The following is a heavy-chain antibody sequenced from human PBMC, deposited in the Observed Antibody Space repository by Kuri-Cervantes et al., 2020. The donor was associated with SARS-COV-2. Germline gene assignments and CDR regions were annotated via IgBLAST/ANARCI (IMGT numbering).Heavy chain of an antibody. CDR2: INPSGGST. D-gene: IGHD3-22*01. J-gene: IGHJ5*02. CDR3: ARDTDNHDSSGYYYDWFDP. CDR1: GYTFTSYY. V-gene: IGHV1-46*01. Sequence: ASVKVSCKASGYTFTSYYMHWVRQAPGQGLEWMGIINPSGGSTSYAQKFQGRVTMTRDTSTSTVYMELSSLRSEDTAVYYCARDTDNHDSSGYYYDWFDPWGQGTLVTFSS.